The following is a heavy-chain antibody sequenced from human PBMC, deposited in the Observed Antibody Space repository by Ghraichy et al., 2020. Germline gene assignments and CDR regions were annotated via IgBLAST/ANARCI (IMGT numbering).Heavy chain of an antibody. D-gene: IGHD5-24*01. CDR2: IIPILGIA. Sequence: SVKVSCKASGGTFSSYAISWVRQAPGQGLEWMGRIIPILGIANYAQKFQGRVTITADKSTSTAYMELSSLRSEDTAVYYCARGPDLDVEMATTYFDYWGQGTLVTVSS. J-gene: IGHJ4*02. CDR3: ARGPDLDVEMATTYFDY. V-gene: IGHV1-69*04. CDR1: GGTFSSYA.